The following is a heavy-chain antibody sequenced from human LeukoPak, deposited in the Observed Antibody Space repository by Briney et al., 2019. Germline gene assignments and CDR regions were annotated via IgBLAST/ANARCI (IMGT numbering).Heavy chain of an antibody. V-gene: IGHV3-23*01. CDR3: AKSVGSWDYGYFDY. CDR2: ISGSGGST. D-gene: IGHD4/OR15-4a*01. Sequence: SGGSLRLSFAASGFTYSSYAISWVRQAPGKGRERVLAISGSGGSTYYADSVKGRFTISRDNSKNTLYLQMNSLRAEDTAVYYCAKSVGSWDYGYFDYWGQGTLVTVSS. J-gene: IGHJ4*02. CDR1: GFTYSSYA.